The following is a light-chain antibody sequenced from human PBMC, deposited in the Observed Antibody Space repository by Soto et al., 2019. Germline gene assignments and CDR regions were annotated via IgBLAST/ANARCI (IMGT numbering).Light chain of an antibody. CDR3: QQLNTFPVT. CDR1: QGISSY. Sequence: DIQLTQSPSFLSASVGDRVTITCRASQGISSYLAWYQQTPGKAPKLLIYASSSLQSGVPSRFSGSGSGTEFTLTISSLQPEDFATYYCQQLNTFPVTSGQGTRLDI. CDR2: ASS. J-gene: IGKJ5*01. V-gene: IGKV1-9*01.